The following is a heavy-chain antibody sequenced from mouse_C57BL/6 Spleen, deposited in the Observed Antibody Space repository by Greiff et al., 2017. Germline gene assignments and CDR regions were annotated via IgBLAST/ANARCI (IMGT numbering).Heavy chain of an antibody. CDR2: IYPGSGNT. CDR3: ATNWDDFDY. Sequence: QVQLKQSGAELVRPGASVKLSCKASGYTFTDYYINWVKQRPGQGLEWIARIYPGSGNTYYNEKFKGKATLTAEKSSSTAYMQLSSLTSEDSAVYFCATNWDDFDYWGQGTTLTVSS. J-gene: IGHJ2*01. D-gene: IGHD4-1*01. V-gene: IGHV1-76*01. CDR1: GYTFTDYY.